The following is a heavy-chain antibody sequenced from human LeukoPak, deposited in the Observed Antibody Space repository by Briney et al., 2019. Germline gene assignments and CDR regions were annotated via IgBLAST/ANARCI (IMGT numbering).Heavy chain of an antibody. Sequence: SETLSLTCVVYGRSFSGYYWSWIRQPPGKVLEWVGEIIHMGSTNYNPSLKSRVPGSVDTSKNQFSLKLSSVTAADTAGFYCAFTTGSYYLDSWGQGTLVTVSS. D-gene: IGHD1-26*01. CDR2: IIHMGST. J-gene: IGHJ4*02. V-gene: IGHV4-34*12. CDR1: GRSFSGYY. CDR3: AFTTGSYYLDS.